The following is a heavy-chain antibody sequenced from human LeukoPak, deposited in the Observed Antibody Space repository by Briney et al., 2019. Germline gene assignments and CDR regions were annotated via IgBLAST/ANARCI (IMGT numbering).Heavy chain of an antibody. V-gene: IGHV3-7*01. CDR2: IKQEGREK. CDR1: GFTFSSYW. Sequence: GGSLRLSCAASGFTFSSYWMSWVGQAPGKGMEGVANIKQEGREKKYVDSVKGGFTISREKAKNSLYLQMNSLRAEDTAVYYCARGTTMIVVVGRDAFDIWGQGTMVTVSS. D-gene: IGHD3-22*01. CDR3: ARGTTMIVVVGRDAFDI. J-gene: IGHJ3*02.